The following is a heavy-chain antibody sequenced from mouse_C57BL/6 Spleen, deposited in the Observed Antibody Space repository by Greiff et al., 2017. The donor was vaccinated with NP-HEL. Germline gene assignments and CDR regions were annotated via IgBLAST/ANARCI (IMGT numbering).Heavy chain of an antibody. CDR3: ARQELGQDY. J-gene: IGHJ2*01. D-gene: IGHD4-1*01. V-gene: IGHV5-17*01. CDR2: ISSGSSTI. Sequence: EVKVVESGGGLVKPGGSLKLSCAASGFTFSDYGMHWVRQAPEKGLEWVAYISSGSSTIYYADTVKGRFTISRDNAKNTLFLQMTSLRSEDTAMYYCARQELGQDYWGQGTTLTVSS. CDR1: GFTFSDYG.